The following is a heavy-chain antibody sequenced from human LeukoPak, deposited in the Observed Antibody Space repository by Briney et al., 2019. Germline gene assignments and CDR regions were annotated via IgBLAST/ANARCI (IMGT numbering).Heavy chain of an antibody. J-gene: IGHJ4*02. CDR2: IYTSGST. CDR3: ARQGYNYYFDY. V-gene: IGHV4-4*09. CDR1: GGSISSYY. Sequence: PSETLSLTCTVSGGSISSYYWSWIRQPPGKGLEWIGYIYTSGSTNYNPSLKSRVTISVDTSKNQFSLKLSSVTAADTAVYYCARQGYNYYFDYWGQGTLVTVSS. D-gene: IGHD5-24*01.